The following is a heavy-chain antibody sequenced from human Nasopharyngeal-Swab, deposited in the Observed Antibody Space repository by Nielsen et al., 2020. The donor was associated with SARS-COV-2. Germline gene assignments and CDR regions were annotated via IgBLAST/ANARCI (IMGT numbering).Heavy chain of an antibody. CDR2: IYYSGST. D-gene: IGHD6-6*01. Sequence: WIRQPPGKGLEWIGYIYYSGSTNYNPSLKSRVTISVDTSKNQFSLKLSSVTAADTAVYYCAREVRGIAARPYSDYYGMDVWGQGTTVTVSS. J-gene: IGHJ6*02. CDR3: AREVRGIAARPYSDYYGMDV. V-gene: IGHV4-59*01.